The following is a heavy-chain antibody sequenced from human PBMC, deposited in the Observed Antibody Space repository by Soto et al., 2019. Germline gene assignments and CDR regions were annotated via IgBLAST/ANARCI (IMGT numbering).Heavy chain of an antibody. J-gene: IGHJ4*02. CDR3: ARLIWAVAGYYFDY. D-gene: IGHD6-19*01. CDR1: GGSISSSNW. V-gene: IGHV4-4*02. CDR2: IYHSGST. Sequence: SETLSLTCAVSGGSISSSNWWSWVRQPPGKGLEWIGEIYHSGSTNYNPSLKSRVTISVDKSKNQFSLKLSSVTAADTAVYYCARLIWAVAGYYFDYWGQGTLVTVSS.